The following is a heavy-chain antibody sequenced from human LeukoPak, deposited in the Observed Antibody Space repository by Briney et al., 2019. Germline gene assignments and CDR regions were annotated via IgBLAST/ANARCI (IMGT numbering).Heavy chain of an antibody. D-gene: IGHD6-13*01. Sequence: NPSETLSLTCAVSGGSISSGGYSWSWIRQPPGKGLEWIGYIYHSGSTYYNPSLKSRVTISVDRSKNQFSLKLSSVTAADTAVYYCARGFGIAAAAAYNWFDPRGQGTLVTVSS. CDR2: IYHSGST. CDR3: ARGFGIAAAAAYNWFDP. V-gene: IGHV4-30-2*01. J-gene: IGHJ5*02. CDR1: GGSISSGGYS.